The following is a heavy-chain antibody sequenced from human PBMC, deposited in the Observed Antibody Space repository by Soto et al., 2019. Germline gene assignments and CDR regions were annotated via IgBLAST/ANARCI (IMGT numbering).Heavy chain of an antibody. Sequence: GASVKVSFKASGYTFTGYYIHWVRQAPGQGLEWMGWINPKSGGTSYAQKFQGWVTMTRDTSISTAYMELSRLISDDTAVYYCARDNCSGGSCYSDARMDVWGQGTTVTVSS. V-gene: IGHV1-2*04. CDR2: INPKSGGT. CDR1: GYTFTGYY. CDR3: ARDNCSGGSCYSDARMDV. D-gene: IGHD2-15*01. J-gene: IGHJ6*02.